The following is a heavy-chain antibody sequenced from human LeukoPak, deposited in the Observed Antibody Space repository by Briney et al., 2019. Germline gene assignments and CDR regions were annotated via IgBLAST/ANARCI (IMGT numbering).Heavy chain of an antibody. Sequence: PSETLSLTCTVSGGSTTDYFWSWIRQPAGKGLEWIGRIYSSGSTNYNASLKSRVTMSVDTSKNQFSLKLSSVTAADTAVCYCAREVSARDGSLGRPFDYWGQGTLVTVSS. V-gene: IGHV4-4*07. CDR3: AREVSARDGSLGRPFDY. D-gene: IGHD5-24*01. CDR1: GGSTTDYF. CDR2: IYSSGST. J-gene: IGHJ4*02.